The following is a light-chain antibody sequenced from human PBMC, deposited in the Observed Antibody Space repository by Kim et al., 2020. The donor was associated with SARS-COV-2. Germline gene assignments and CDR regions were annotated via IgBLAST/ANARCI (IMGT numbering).Light chain of an antibody. V-gene: IGLV1-47*01. CDR2: RNN. CDR1: STNIGVTL. J-gene: IGLJ2*01. CDR3: ASWDDSLSGVL. Sequence: GQRVTISSSGTSTNIGVTLVYRYPHLPGTAPKLLNYRNNQRPSGVPDRFSGSKSGTSASLAISGLPSEDEADYYCASWDDSLSGVLFGGGTQLTVL.